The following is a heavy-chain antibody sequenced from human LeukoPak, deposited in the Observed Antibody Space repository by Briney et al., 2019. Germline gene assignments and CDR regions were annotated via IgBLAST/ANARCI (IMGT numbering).Heavy chain of an antibody. J-gene: IGHJ4*02. D-gene: IGHD4-11*01. Sequence: SQTLSLTCTVSGGSISSGGYYWSWIRQHPGKGLEWIGYIYYSGSTYYNPSLKSRVTISVDTSKNQFSLKLSSVTAADTAVYYCARGHRTTVMSSFDYWGQGTLVTVSP. V-gene: IGHV4-31*03. CDR1: GGSISSGGYY. CDR3: ARGHRTTVMSSFDY. CDR2: IYYSGST.